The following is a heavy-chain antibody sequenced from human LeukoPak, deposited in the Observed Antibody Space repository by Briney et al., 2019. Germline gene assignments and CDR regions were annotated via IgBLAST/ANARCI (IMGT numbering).Heavy chain of an antibody. J-gene: IGHJ4*02. CDR2: ISGSGGST. D-gene: IGHD3-22*01. V-gene: IGHV3-23*01. CDR1: GFTFSSYA. Sequence: GASLRLSCAASGFTFSSYAMSWVRQAPGKGLEWVSAISGSGGSTYYADSVKGRFTISRDNSKNTLYLQMNSLRAEDTAVYYCAKEAGYYYDSSGYYDYWGQGTLVTVSS. CDR3: AKEAGYYYDSSGYYDY.